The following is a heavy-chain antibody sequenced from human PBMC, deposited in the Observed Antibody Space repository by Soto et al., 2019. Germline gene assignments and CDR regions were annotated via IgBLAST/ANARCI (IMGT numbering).Heavy chain of an antibody. CDR1: GYTFTSYD. D-gene: IGHD7-27*01. J-gene: IGHJ5*02. CDR2: MNPNSGNT. Sequence: QVQLVQSGAEVKKPGASVKVSCKASGYTFTSYDINWVRQATGQGLEWMGWMNPNSGNTGYAKKFQGRVTMTRNTSISTAYMELSSLRSEDTAVYYCARVILTPGWFDPWGQGTLVTVSS. CDR3: ARVILTPGWFDP. V-gene: IGHV1-8*01.